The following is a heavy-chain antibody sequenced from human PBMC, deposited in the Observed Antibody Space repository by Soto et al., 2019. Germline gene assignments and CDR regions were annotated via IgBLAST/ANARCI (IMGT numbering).Heavy chain of an antibody. J-gene: IGHJ3*01. CDR1: VAVVTSGENY. CDR2: IYDSGVT. CDR3: VRDLAHGYTGNV. Sequence: SETLSLTCSVSVAVVTSGENYWSWVRQPPGKGLEWLGYIYDSGVTSYTPALKSRVTLSLDRPNNQVSLKLRSVTAADTAVYLCVRDLAHGYTGNVCGQGTLVTVS. D-gene: IGHD5-18*01. V-gene: IGHV4-30-4*08.